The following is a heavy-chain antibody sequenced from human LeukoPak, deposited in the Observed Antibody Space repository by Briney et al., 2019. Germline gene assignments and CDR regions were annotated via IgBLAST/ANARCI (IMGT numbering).Heavy chain of an antibody. J-gene: IGHJ4*02. Sequence: PGGSLRLSCTASGFTFGDYAMSWFRQAPGKGLEWVGFIRSKAYGGTTEFAASVKGRSTISRDDSKSIAYLQVNSLKTEDTAVYYCTRTIWGVGATNYFDYWGQGTLVTVSS. CDR1: GFTFGDYA. CDR3: TRTIWGVGATNYFDY. CDR2: IRSKAYGGTT. D-gene: IGHD1-26*01. V-gene: IGHV3-49*03.